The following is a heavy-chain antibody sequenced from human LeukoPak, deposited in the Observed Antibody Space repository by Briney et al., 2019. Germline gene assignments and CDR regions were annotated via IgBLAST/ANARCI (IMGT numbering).Heavy chain of an antibody. Sequence: SQTLSLTCAISGDSVSSNSAAWNWIRQSPSRGLEWLGRTYYRSKWYNDYAVSVKSRITINPDTSKNQFSLPLNSVTPEDTAVYYCALTYCGGDCYSRWFDPWGQGTLVTVSS. V-gene: IGHV6-1*01. CDR1: GDSVSSNSAA. CDR2: TYYRSKWYN. D-gene: IGHD2-21*01. J-gene: IGHJ5*02. CDR3: ALTYCGGDCYSRWFDP.